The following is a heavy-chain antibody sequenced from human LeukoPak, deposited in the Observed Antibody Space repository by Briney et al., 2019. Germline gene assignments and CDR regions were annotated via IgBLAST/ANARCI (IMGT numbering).Heavy chain of an antibody. CDR1: GFTVSSNY. D-gene: IGHD6-6*01. CDR3: ARELYSSSSHYYYGMDV. J-gene: IGHJ6*02. CDR2: IYSGGST. V-gene: IGHV3-66*01. Sequence: GSLRLSCAASGFTVSSNYMRWVRQAPGKGLEWVSVIYSGGSTYYADSVKGGFTISRDNSKNTLYLQMNSLRAEDTAVYYCARELYSSSSHYYYGMDVWGQGTTVTVSS.